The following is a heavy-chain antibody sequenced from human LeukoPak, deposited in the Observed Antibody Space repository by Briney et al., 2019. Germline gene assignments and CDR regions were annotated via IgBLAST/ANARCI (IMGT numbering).Heavy chain of an antibody. CDR1: GGSISSGGYY. D-gene: IGHD6-13*01. Sequence: SQTLSLTCTVSGGSISSGGYYWSWIRQPPGKGLEWIGYIFYKGNTIYNPSLRSRVTISLDTSKNQFSLKLNSVTAADTAVYYCARSTSWTLYIDYWGQGTLVTVSS. J-gene: IGHJ4*02. CDR3: ARSTSWTLYIDY. CDR2: IFYKGNT. V-gene: IGHV4-61*08.